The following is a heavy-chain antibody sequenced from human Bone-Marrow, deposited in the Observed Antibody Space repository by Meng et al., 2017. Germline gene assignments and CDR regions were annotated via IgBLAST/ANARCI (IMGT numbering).Heavy chain of an antibody. CDR3: ARDEDISAAGKLFGDY. D-gene: IGHD6-13*01. Sequence: HGQRGHAGPEVKKPGASVKLSGKPPGYTFAAYWIHWLRQAPGQGLEWMGRIDPNNDHTQYAQNFQGRVTMTSDTSISTVYMELNGLRSDDTAVYYCARDEDISAAGKLFGDYWGQGTLVTVFS. J-gene: IGHJ4*02. V-gene: IGHV1-2*06. CDR1: GYTFAAYW. CDR2: IDPNNDHT.